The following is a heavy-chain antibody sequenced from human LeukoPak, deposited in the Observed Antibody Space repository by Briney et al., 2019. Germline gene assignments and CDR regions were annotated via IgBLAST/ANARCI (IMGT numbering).Heavy chain of an antibody. CDR1: GLTVSSNC. Sequence: GGSLRLSCAASGLTVSSNCMSWVRQAPGKGLEWVSFIYSGGNTYYADSVKGRFTISRDNSKNTLYLQMNSLRAEDTAVYYCAKEPPYIAVAGPRPPNWGQGTLVTVSS. CDR3: AKEPPYIAVAGPRPPN. CDR2: IYSGGNT. J-gene: IGHJ4*02. V-gene: IGHV3-53*01. D-gene: IGHD6-19*01.